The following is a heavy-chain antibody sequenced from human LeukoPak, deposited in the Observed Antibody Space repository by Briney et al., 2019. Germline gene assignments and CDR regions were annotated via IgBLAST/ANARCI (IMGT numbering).Heavy chain of an antibody. D-gene: IGHD4-17*01. CDR3: AKGGITVTTPFDY. CDR2: ISGNSGSI. V-gene: IGHV3-9*01. CDR1: GFTFDDYA. Sequence: GRSLRLSCAASGFTFDDYAMHWVRQAPGKGLEWVSGISGNSGSIGYADSVKGRFTISRDNAKNSMYLQMNSLRAEDTALYYCAKGGITVTTPFDYWGQGTLVTVSS. J-gene: IGHJ4*02.